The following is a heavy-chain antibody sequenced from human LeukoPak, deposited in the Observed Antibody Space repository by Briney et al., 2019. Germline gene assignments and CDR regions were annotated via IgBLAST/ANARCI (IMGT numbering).Heavy chain of an antibody. CDR2: INHSGST. V-gene: IGHV4-34*01. Sequence: SETLSLTCAVYGGSFSGYYWSWIRQPPGKGLEWIGEINHSGSTNYNPSLKSRVTISVDTSKNQFSLKLSSVTAADTAVYYCASSFRSTGRKFDYWGQGTLVTVSS. J-gene: IGHJ4*02. D-gene: IGHD2-2*01. CDR3: ASSFRSTGRKFDY. CDR1: GGSFSGYY.